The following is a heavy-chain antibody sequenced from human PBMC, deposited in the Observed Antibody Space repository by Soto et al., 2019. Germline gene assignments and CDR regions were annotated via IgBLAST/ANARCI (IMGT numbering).Heavy chain of an antibody. J-gene: IGHJ4*02. V-gene: IGHV3-23*01. Sequence: AGGSLRLSCAASGFIFSNYVMSWVRQAPGKGLEWVSSISGSGHSTFYADSVEGRLTISRDNSKNTLYLQMNSLRAEDTAVYYCAKDPLGEQWLVHGTDYFDYWGQGTLVTVSS. CDR1: GFIFSNYV. D-gene: IGHD6-19*01. CDR3: AKDPLGEQWLVHGTDYFDY. CDR2: ISGSGHST.